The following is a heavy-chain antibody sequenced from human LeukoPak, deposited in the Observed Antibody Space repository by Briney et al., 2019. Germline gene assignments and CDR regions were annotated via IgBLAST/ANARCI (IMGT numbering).Heavy chain of an antibody. V-gene: IGHV3-30*02. CDR2: IRYDGSNK. D-gene: IGHD6-13*01. CDR3: AKGRGEQQLVAKLDY. Sequence: GGSLRLSCAASGITFSSYGMHWVRQAPDKGLEWVAFIRYDGSNKYYADSVKGRFTISRDNSKNTLYLQMNSLRAEDTAVYYCAKGRGEQQLVAKLDYWGQGTLVTVSS. J-gene: IGHJ4*02. CDR1: GITFSSYG.